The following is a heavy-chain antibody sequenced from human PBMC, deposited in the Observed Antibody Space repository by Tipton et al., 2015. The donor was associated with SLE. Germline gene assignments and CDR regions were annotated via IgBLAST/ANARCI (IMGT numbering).Heavy chain of an antibody. CDR3: ARRHDILTGYYTFDY. Sequence: TLSLTCAVSGYSISSGYYWGWIRQPPGKGLEWIGSIYYSGSTYYNPSLKSRVTISVDTSKNQFSLKLSSVTAADTAVYYCARRHDILTGYYTFDYWGQGTLVTVSS. CDR2: IYYSGST. D-gene: IGHD3-9*01. V-gene: IGHV4-38-2*01. CDR1: GYSISSGYY. J-gene: IGHJ4*02.